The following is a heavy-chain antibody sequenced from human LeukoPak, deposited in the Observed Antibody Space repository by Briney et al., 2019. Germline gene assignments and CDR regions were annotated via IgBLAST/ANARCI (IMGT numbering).Heavy chain of an antibody. CDR2: IYYSGST. D-gene: IGHD6-19*01. CDR3: ARHTRYTSGWGGEDY. V-gene: IGHV4-39*01. CDR1: GGSISSSSYY. J-gene: IGHJ4*02. Sequence: SETLSLTCTVSGGSISSSSYYWGWIRQPPGKGLEWIGSIYYSGSTYYNPSLKSRVTISVDTSKNQFSLKLSSVTAADTAVYYCARHTRYTSGWGGEDYWGQGTLVTVSS.